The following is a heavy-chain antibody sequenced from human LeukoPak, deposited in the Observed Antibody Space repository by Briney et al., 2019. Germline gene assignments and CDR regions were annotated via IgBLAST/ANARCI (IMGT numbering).Heavy chain of an antibody. D-gene: IGHD3-22*01. J-gene: IGHJ6*02. Sequence: GGSLRLSGAASGLTFSRSAMYWVRQAPGKGLEWVTVISYDGSNKYYVDSVKGRFTISRDNSKNTLYLQMNSLRAEETAVYYCAREGYYYDSSGYFYYNYYGMDVWGQGTTVTVSS. CDR1: GLTFSRSA. V-gene: IGHV3-30*04. CDR2: ISYDGSNK. CDR3: AREGYYYDSSGYFYYNYYGMDV.